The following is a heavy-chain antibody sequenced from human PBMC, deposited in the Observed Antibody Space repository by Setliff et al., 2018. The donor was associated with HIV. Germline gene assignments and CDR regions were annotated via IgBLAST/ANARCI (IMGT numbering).Heavy chain of an antibody. D-gene: IGHD2-15*01. Sequence: SETLSLTCAVYDGSFSAYFWSWIRQPPGKGLEWIGEIHHSGSTNYNPSLKSRVSISLDTSKNQFSLKLSSVTAADTAVYYCARGPLGSAPRYWRAFDIWGKGTMVTVSS. V-gene: IGHV4-34*01. J-gene: IGHJ3*02. CDR3: ARGPLGSAPRYWRAFDI. CDR1: DGSFSAYF. CDR2: IHHSGST.